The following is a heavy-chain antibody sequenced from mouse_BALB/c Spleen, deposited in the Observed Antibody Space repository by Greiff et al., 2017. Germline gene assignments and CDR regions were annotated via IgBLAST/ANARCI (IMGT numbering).Heavy chain of an antibody. CDR1: GDSITSGY. V-gene: IGHV3-8*02. CDR2: ISYSGST. D-gene: IGHD2-4*01. J-gene: IGHJ4*01. Sequence: EVQLQESGPSLVKPSQTLSLTCSVTGDSITSGYWNWIRKFPGNKLEYMGYISYSGSTYYNPSLKSRISITRDTSKNQYYLQLNSVTTEDTATYYCARFRGLRRDYAMDYWGQGTSVTVSS. CDR3: ARFRGLRRDYAMDY.